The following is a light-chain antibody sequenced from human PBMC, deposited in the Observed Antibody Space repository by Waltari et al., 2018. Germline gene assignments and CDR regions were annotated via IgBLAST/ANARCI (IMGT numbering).Light chain of an antibody. CDR1: SLRSYN. Sequence: TQVPAVSVAVGQTVRIKCQGASLRSYNASWYQQRPGQAPKLLIYDQNNRPSGVPGRFSGSSSDNTASLTITGAQAEDEAYYYCHSRDASGVGGAFGGGTKLTVL. J-gene: IGLJ2*01. CDR2: DQN. V-gene: IGLV3-19*01. CDR3: HSRDASGVGGA.